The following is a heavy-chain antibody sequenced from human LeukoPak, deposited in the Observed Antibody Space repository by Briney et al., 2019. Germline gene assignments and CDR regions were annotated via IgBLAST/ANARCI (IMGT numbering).Heavy chain of an antibody. V-gene: IGHV4-39*01. CDR1: GDSISSSSYY. J-gene: IGHJ5*02. CDR3: SRLGWEYCTYGVCYLDL. CDR2: IYYSGST. Sequence: SETLSLTCTVSGDSISSSSYYWGWIRQPPGKELEGIGSIYYSGSTYSNPSLKSRVTISVDTSKNQDALKLSSVAAADTAVYYCSRLGWEYCTYGVCYLDLWGRGTGVSVS. D-gene: IGHD2-8*01.